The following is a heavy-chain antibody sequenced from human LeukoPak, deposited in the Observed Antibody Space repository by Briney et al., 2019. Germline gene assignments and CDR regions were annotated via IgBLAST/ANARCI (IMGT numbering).Heavy chain of an antibody. V-gene: IGHV4-34*01. Sequence: SETLSLTCAVYGGSFSGYYWSWVRQPPGKGLEWIGEINHSGSTNYNPSLKSRVTISVDTSQNQFSLKLSSVTAADTAVYYCAISPVGIAAAGTLYWGQGTLVTVSS. CDR2: INHSGST. CDR3: AISPVGIAAAGTLY. D-gene: IGHD6-13*01. J-gene: IGHJ4*02. CDR1: GGSFSGYY.